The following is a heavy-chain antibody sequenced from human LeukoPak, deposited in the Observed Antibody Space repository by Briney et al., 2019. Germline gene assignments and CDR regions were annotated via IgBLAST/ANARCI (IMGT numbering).Heavy chain of an antibody. D-gene: IGHD6-19*01. CDR2: ISYIGRT. J-gene: IGHJ4*02. V-gene: IGHV4-39*01. CDR3: ARMMDSSGDFDY. Sequence: SETLSLTCTVSGGSISSVGYNWGWIRQPPGKGLEWIGSISYIGRTYYKPSLKSRVTIPVDTSNNQFSLKLTSVTAADKGVYYCARMMDSSGDFDYWGQGTLVTVSS. CDR1: GGSISSVGYN.